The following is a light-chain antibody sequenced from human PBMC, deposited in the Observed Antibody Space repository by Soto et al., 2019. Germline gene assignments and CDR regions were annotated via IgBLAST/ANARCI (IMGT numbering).Light chain of an antibody. CDR2: DAS. CDR1: QSVSSY. J-gene: IGKJ3*01. CDR3: QQRSNWPRVT. Sequence: EIVLTQSPATLSLSPGERATLSCRASQSVSSYLAWYHQKPGQAPRLRIYDASNRATGIPARFSGSGSGTDFTLTISSLEPEDFAVYYCQQRSNWPRVTFGLGTKVDSK. V-gene: IGKV3-11*01.